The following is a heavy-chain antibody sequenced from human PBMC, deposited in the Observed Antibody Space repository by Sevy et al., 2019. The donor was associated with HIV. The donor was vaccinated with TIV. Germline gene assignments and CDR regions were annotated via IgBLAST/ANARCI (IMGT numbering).Heavy chain of an antibody. V-gene: IGHV3-15*01. Sequence: GGSLRLSCAASGFTFSNTWMSWVRQAPGKGLELVGRIKSKNDGGTTDYAAPVIGRFTISRDDSKSTLYLRMNSLKIEDTVVYYCTGMGWDGGFDIWGQGAMVTVSS. CDR1: GFTFSNTW. CDR2: IKSKNDGGTT. D-gene: IGHD4-17*01. CDR3: TGMGWDGGFDI. J-gene: IGHJ3*02.